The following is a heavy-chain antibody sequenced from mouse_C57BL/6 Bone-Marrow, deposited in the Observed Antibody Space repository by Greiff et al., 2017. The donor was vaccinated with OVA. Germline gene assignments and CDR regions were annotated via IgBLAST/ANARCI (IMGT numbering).Heavy chain of an antibody. CDR1: GYAFTNYL. Sequence: QVQLQQSGAELVRPGTSVKVSCKASGYAFTNYLIEWVKQRPGQGLEWIGVINPGSGGTNYNEKFKGKATLTADKSSSTAYMQLSSLTSEDSAVYFCARESYDGYPFAYWGQGTLVTVSA. CDR2: INPGSGGT. D-gene: IGHD2-3*01. CDR3: ARESYDGYPFAY. V-gene: IGHV1-54*01. J-gene: IGHJ3*01.